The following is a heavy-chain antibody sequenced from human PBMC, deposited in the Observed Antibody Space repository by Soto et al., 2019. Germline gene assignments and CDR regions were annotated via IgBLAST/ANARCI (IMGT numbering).Heavy chain of an antibody. D-gene: IGHD6-13*01. Sequence: ASVKVSCKASGYTFTGYYMHWVQQAPGQGLEWMGWINPNSGGTNYAQKFQGRVTMTRDTSISAAYMELSRLRSDDTAVYYCARVGVRIAAAGYSNKFDPWGQGTLVTVSS. V-gene: IGHV1-2*02. CDR3: ARVGVRIAAAGYSNKFDP. CDR2: INPNSGGT. CDR1: GYTFTGYY. J-gene: IGHJ5*02.